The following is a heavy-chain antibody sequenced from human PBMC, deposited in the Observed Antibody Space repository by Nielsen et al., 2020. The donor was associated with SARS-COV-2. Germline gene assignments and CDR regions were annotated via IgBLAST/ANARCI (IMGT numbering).Heavy chain of an antibody. CDR3: AKDRTDDPYGMDV. D-gene: IGHD1-1*01. CDR1: GFIFSGYG. CDR2: ISHDGSNK. V-gene: IGHV3-30*18. J-gene: IGHJ6*02. Sequence: GALRLSCAASGFIFSGYGMHWVRQAPGKGLEWVATISHDGSNKYYGDSVKGRFTISRDNSRNTLYLQMNSLRAEDTAVYYCAKDRTDDPYGMDVWGQGTTVTVSS.